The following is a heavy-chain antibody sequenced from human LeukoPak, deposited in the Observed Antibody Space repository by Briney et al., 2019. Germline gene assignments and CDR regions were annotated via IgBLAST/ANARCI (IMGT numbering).Heavy chain of an antibody. CDR2: IYYTGTT. J-gene: IGHJ3*01. CDR3: ARRWVYDKRAFDA. CDR1: GGSISGTYY. D-gene: IGHD3-16*01. Sequence: SETLSLTCTVSGGSISGTYYWGWIRQPPGKGLDGIGYIYYTGTTDSNPSLKSRVTISLDTSKNQFSLNLSSVTAADTAVYYCARRWVYDKRAFDAWGQGTMVTVSS. V-gene: IGHV4-59*08.